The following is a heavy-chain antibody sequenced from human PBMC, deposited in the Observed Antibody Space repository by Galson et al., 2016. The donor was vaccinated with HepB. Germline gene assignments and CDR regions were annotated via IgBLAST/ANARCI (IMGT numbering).Heavy chain of an antibody. Sequence: SVKVSCKASGYSFTSYYMHWMRQAPGQGLEWMGVINPSGDTTSYAQKFQGRVTMTRDTSTSTVYMELSSLTSEDTAVYYCAGSRRQKSIVGATTVDYWGQGTLVTVSS. CDR1: GYSFTSYY. CDR2: INPSGDTT. CDR3: AGSRRQKSIVGATTVDY. J-gene: IGHJ4*02. D-gene: IGHD1-26*01. V-gene: IGHV1-46*01.